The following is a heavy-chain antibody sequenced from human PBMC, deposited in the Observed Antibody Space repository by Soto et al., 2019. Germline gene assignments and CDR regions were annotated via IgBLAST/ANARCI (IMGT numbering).Heavy chain of an antibody. J-gene: IGHJ4*02. CDR2: ISSGGGT. D-gene: IGHD6-13*01. V-gene: IGHV3-23*01. Sequence: EVQLLESGGGLVQPGESLRLSCAASGFTFSNYAMSWVRQAPGKGLEWVSAISSGGGTYYADSVKGRFTISRDNSKSTLYLQMDSLRAADTAVYYCAKYASSSWSLFDYWGQGTLVTVSS. CDR3: AKYASSSWSLFDY. CDR1: GFTFSNYA.